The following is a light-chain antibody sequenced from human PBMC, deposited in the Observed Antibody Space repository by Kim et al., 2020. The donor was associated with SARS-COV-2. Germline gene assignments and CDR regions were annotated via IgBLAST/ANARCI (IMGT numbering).Light chain of an antibody. CDR2: GVS. V-gene: IGKV3-20*01. CDR1: QSVGSTS. J-gene: IGKJ1*01. CDR3: QHYGSSPRT. Sequence: SPGERAPLSCRARQSVGSTSLGWYQQKPGQAPRLLIYGVSSRATGIPDRFSGSGSGTDFTLTISRLEPEDFAVYYCQHYGSSPRTFGQGTKVDIK.